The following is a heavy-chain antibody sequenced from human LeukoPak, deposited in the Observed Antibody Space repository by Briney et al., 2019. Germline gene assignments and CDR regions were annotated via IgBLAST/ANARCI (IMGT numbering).Heavy chain of an antibody. CDR2: FYYTGST. D-gene: IGHD6-13*01. V-gene: IGHV4-59*01. J-gene: IGHJ2*01. CDR1: GGA. CDR3: ARGWGYFDL. Sequence: PSETLSLTCIVSGGAWSWIRQPPGEGLEWIGYFYYTGSTNYNPSLNSRVTMSLDASTNQFSLKLSSVTAADTAMYYCARGWGYFDLWGRGTLVTVSS.